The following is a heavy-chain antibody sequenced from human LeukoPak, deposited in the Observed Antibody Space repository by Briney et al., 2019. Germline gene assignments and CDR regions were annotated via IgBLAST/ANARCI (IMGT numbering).Heavy chain of an antibody. CDR3: ARGQTTVTN. CDR2: IKEDGSEK. V-gene: IGHV3-7*03. J-gene: IGHJ4*02. Sequence: GGALRLSCAASGFTFSSYWMSWVRQAPGRGRERVANIKEDGSEKYYVDSVKGRFTISRDNAKNSMYLQMNSLRAEDTAGYFCARGQTTVTNWGQGTLVTVSS. D-gene: IGHD4-17*01. CDR1: GFTFSSYW.